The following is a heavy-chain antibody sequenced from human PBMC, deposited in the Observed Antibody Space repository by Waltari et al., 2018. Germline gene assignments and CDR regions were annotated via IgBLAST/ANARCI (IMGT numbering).Heavy chain of an antibody. Sequence: ARLEESGGGSVEVGGSLRLSCRVSGLSAGDSHLDWIRQVTGKGLEWVALINGDGDKAFSADSVKGRFTISNDKRTNSLFLQMDSLRRDDTGFYFCAKQLYCGDNCYGNYFDYLGQGTLVTVSS. CDR2: INGDGDKA. CDR3: AKQLYCGDNCYGNYFDY. V-gene: IGHV3-43*02. J-gene: IGHJ4*02. CDR1: GLSAGDSH. D-gene: IGHD2-21*01.